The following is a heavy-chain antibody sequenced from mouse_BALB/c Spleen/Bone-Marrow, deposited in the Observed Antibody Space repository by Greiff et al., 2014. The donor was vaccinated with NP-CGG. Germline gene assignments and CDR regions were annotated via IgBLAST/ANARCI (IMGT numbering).Heavy chain of an antibody. CDR3: ARYYYGSSYLDY. V-gene: IGHV14-3*02. CDR1: GFNIKDTY. J-gene: IGHJ2*01. CDR2: IDPANGNT. D-gene: IGHD1-1*01. Sequence: EVQLQQSGAELVKPGASVKLSCTASGFNIKDTYMHWVKQRPEQGLEWIGRIDPANGNTKYDPKFQGKATITADTSSNTAYLQLSSLTSEDTAVYYCARYYYGSSYLDYWGHGTTLTVSS.